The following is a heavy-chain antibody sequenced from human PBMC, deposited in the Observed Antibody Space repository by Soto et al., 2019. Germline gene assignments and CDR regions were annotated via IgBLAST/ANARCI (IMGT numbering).Heavy chain of an antibody. J-gene: IGHJ4*02. CDR3: ARFWGVTYSSFGY. D-gene: IGHD6-19*01. Sequence: SSKVSCKYSGYTFTSYGIIWVRQAPGQGLEWMGWISAYNGNTNYAQKLQGRVTVTTETSTSAAYMELRSLRSDDRAVYYCARFWGVTYSSFGYGGQGTLVTVS. V-gene: IGHV1-18*04. CDR1: GYTFTSYG. CDR2: ISAYNGNT.